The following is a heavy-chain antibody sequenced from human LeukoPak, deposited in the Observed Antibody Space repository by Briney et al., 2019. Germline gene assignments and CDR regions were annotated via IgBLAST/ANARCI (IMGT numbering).Heavy chain of an antibody. J-gene: IGHJ6*03. D-gene: IGHD5-12*01. CDR3: ARHAAPITPYYYYYMDV. CDR2: IYYSGST. V-gene: IGHV4-39*01. Sequence: KTSQTLSLTCTVSGGSISSSSYYWGWIRQPPGKGLVWIGSIYYSGSTYYNPSLKSRVTISVDTSKNQFSLKLSSVTAADTAVYYCARHAAPITPYYYYYMDVWGKGTTVTVSS. CDR1: GGSISSSSYY.